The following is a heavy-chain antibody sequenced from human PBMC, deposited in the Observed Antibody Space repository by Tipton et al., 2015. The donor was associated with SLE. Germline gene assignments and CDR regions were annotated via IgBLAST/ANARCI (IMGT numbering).Heavy chain of an antibody. CDR3: ARVRRSYYSDYSFDY. J-gene: IGHJ4*02. CDR2: ISYDGSNK. Sequence: SLRLSCTASGFTFSGYAMHWVRQAPGKGLEWVAFISYDGSNKYYADSVKGRFTISRDNSKNTLYLQMNSLRAEDTAVYFCARVRRSYYSDYSFDYWGPGTLVTVSS. V-gene: IGHV3-30*04. CDR1: GFTFSGYA. D-gene: IGHD3-10*01.